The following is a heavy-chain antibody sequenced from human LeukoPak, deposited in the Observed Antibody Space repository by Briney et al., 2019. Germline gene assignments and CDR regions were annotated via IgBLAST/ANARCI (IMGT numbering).Heavy chain of an antibody. D-gene: IGHD3-22*01. CDR1: GGSFSGYY. CDR2: INHSGST. V-gene: IGHV4-34*01. J-gene: IGHJ4*02. Sequence: SETLSLTCAVYGGSFSGYYWSWIRQPPGKGLEWIGEINHSGSTNYNPSLKSRVTIFVDTSKNQFSLKLSSVTAADTAVYYCARDRDDSSGYSLDWGQGTLVTVSS. CDR3: ARDRDDSSGYSLD.